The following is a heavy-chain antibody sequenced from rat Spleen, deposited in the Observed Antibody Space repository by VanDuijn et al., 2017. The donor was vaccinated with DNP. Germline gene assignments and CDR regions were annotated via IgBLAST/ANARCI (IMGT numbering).Heavy chain of an antibody. D-gene: IGHD1-1*01. CDR2: ISTGGTT. V-gene: IGHV5S13*01. Sequence: EVQLVESGGGLVQPGRSLKLSCAASGFTFSNYGMAWVRQAPTKGLEWVASISTGGTTYYRDSVKGRFTISRDNAENTVYLQMNSLRSEDTATYYCAKDYHFYAMDAWGQGTSVTVSS. CDR1: GFTFSNYG. J-gene: IGHJ4*01. CDR3: AKDYHFYAMDA.